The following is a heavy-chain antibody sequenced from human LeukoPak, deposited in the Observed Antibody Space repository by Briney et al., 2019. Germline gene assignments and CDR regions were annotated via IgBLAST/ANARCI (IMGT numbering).Heavy chain of an antibody. Sequence: SETLSLTCTVSGYSISSGYYWGWIRQPPGKGLEWIGEINHSGSTNYNPSLKSRVTISVDTSKNQFSLKLSSVTAADTAVYYCARGNYYDSSGPGYFQHWGQGTLVTVSS. CDR3: ARGNYYDSSGPGYFQH. J-gene: IGHJ1*01. V-gene: IGHV4-38-2*02. D-gene: IGHD3-22*01. CDR2: INHSGST. CDR1: GYSISSGYY.